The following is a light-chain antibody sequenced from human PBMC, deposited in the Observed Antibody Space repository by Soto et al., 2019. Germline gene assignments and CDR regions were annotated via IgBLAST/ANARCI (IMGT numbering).Light chain of an antibody. J-gene: IGLJ3*02. V-gene: IGLV1-40*01. CDR3: QSYDSSLSGWV. Sequence: QSVLTQSPSVSGAPGQRVTISCTGSSSNIGPGYGVHWYQQLPGTAPKLLIYGNSNRPSGVPDRFSGSKSGTSASLAITGLRAEDEADYYCQSYDSSLSGWVFGGGTKLTVL. CDR2: GNS. CDR1: SSNIGPGYG.